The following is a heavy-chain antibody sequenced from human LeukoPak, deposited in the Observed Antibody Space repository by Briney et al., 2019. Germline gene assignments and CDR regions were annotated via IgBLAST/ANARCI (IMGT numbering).Heavy chain of an antibody. CDR3: AADLIAVAGSWY. CDR1: GGTFSSYA. D-gene: IGHD6-19*01. V-gene: IGHV1-69*13. J-gene: IGHJ4*02. Sequence: SVKVSCKASGGTFSSYAISWVRQAPGQGLEWMGGIIPIFGTANYAQKFQGRVTITADESTSTAYMELSGLRTEDTAVYYCAADLIAVAGSWYWGQGTLVTVSS. CDR2: IIPIFGTA.